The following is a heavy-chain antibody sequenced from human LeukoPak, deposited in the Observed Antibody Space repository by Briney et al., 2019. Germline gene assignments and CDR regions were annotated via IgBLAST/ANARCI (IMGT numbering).Heavy chain of an antibody. CDR2: MKPDGNEK. CDR3: ARAVKVFGLALGPLDP. D-gene: IGHD3/OR15-3a*01. CDR1: GFTVSTYW. Sequence: PGESLRLSCAASGFTVSTYWMSWVRQSPGKGLEWVANMKPDGNEKYYMDSVKGRFTISRDSAKNSLYLQMNSLRAEDTAVYYCARAVKVFGLALGPLDPRGQGSLVSVCS. V-gene: IGHV3-7*01. J-gene: IGHJ5*02.